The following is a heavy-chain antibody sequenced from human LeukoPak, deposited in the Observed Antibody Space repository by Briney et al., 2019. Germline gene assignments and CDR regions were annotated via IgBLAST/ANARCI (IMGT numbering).Heavy chain of an antibody. Sequence: GGSLRLSCAASGFTFDDYGMSWVRHAPGKGLEWVSGINWNGGSTGYADSVKGRFTISRDNAKNSLYLQMNSLRAEDTALYHCARDLRYCSSTSCYAVGFDPWGQGTLVTVSS. D-gene: IGHD2-2*01. J-gene: IGHJ5*02. CDR2: INWNGGST. CDR1: GFTFDDYG. V-gene: IGHV3-20*01. CDR3: ARDLRYCSSTSCYAVGFDP.